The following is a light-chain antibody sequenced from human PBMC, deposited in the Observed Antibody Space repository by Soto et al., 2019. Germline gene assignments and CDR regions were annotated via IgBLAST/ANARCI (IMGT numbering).Light chain of an antibody. J-gene: IGKJ3*01. Sequence: DIQMTQSPSTLSASVGDRVTITCRASQSISSWLAWYQHKPGKAPKLLIYDASSLESGVPSRFSGSGSGTEFPLTISSLQPDDFATYYCQQYNSYSFTFGPGTKVDIK. V-gene: IGKV1-5*01. CDR3: QQYNSYSFT. CDR1: QSISSW. CDR2: DAS.